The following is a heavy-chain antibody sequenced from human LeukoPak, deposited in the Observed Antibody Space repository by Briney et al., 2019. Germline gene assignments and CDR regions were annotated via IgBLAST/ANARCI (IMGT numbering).Heavy chain of an antibody. Sequence: KASETLSLTCAVYGGSFSGYYWSWIRQPPGKGLEWIGEINHSGSTNYNPSLKSRVTISVDTSKNQFSLKLSSVTAAGTAVYYCARGLAYSSPSNFDYWGQGTLVTVSS. V-gene: IGHV4-34*01. D-gene: IGHD6-19*01. CDR1: GGSFSGYY. J-gene: IGHJ4*02. CDR2: INHSGST. CDR3: ARGLAYSSPSNFDY.